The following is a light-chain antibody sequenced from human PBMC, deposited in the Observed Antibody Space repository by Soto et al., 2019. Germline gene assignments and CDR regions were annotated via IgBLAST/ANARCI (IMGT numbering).Light chain of an antibody. J-gene: IGKJ5*01. V-gene: IGKV1-13*02. Sequence: AIQLTQSPSSLSASVGDSVTITCRASQGISSALAWYQQTPGRPPKLLIYDASTLESGVPSRFSGSRSGTDLTLTIRSLEPEDSAVYYRQQRHMWPITFGQGTRLEI. CDR3: QQRHMWPIT. CDR1: QGISSA. CDR2: DAS.